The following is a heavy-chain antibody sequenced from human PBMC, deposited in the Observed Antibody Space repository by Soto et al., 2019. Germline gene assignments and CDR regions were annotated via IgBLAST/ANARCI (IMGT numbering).Heavy chain of an antibody. J-gene: IGHJ6*03. CDR1: GYTFTSYG. CDR3: ARVGAYCSSSSCMDV. Sequence: ASVKVSCKASGYTFTSYGVSWVRQAPGQGLEWMGWISAYNGNIDYAQKLQDRVTMTTDKSTSTAYVELRSLRSDDTAVYYCARVGAYCSSSSCMDVWGKGTTVTVSS. V-gene: IGHV1-18*01. CDR2: ISAYNGNI. D-gene: IGHD2-2*01.